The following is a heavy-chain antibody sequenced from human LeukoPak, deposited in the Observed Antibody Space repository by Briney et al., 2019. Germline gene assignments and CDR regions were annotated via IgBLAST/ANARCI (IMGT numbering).Heavy chain of an antibody. J-gene: IGHJ4*02. D-gene: IGHD3-9*01. Sequence: GGSLRLSCAASGFTFSNAWMSWVRQAPGKGLEWVGRIKSKTDGGTTDYAAPVKGRFTISREDSKNTLYLQMNSLKTEDTAVYYCTTEYYDILTGSVLGGQGTLVTVSS. CDR2: IKSKTDGGTT. CDR3: TTEYYDILTGSVL. CDR1: GFTFSNAW. V-gene: IGHV3-15*01.